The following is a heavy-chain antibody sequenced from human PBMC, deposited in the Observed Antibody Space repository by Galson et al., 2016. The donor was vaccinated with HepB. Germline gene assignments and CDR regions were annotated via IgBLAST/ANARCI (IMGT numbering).Heavy chain of an antibody. CDR3: ARDNSRGENSGYHAFDI. J-gene: IGHJ3*02. CDR1: GFTFSKYW. Sequence: SLRLSCAASGFTFSKYWMSWVRQAPGKGLEWVANIDQDGSEKYYVDSVKGRVTISRDNAKNALYLQMNSLGAEDTAVYYCARDNSRGENSGYHAFDIWGQGTMVTVSS. D-gene: IGHD3-22*01. CDR2: IDQDGSEK. V-gene: IGHV3-7*05.